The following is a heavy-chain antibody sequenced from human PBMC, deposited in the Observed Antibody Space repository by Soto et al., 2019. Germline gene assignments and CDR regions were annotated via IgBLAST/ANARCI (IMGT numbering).Heavy chain of an antibody. D-gene: IGHD4-4*01. J-gene: IGHJ5*02. Sequence: GASVKVSCKTSGYSLVSYTISWVRQAPGQGLEWMGWISPYSRSTDYAQKFQGRVTMTTDTSTSTAYMELRSLKSDDTAVYFCARTRIESQTAYSWFDPWGQGPLVTVSS. CDR3: ARTRIESQTAYSWFDP. V-gene: IGHV1-18*01. CDR1: GYSLVSYT. CDR2: ISPYSRST.